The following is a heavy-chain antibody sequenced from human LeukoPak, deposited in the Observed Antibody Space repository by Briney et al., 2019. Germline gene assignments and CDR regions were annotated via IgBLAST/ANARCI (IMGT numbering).Heavy chain of an antibody. V-gene: IGHV4-31*03. CDR2: IHHTGST. CDR3: AREPRDFYWFEV. CDR1: GGSISSGGYY. Sequence: PSQTLSLTCSVSGGSISSGGYYWTWIRQYPGEGLEWIGYIHHTGSTYYKPSLQSRVTISVDTSKNQFSLWLTAVTAADTAVYYCAREPRDFYWFEVWGQGTPVPVSS. J-gene: IGHJ5*02. D-gene: IGHD2/OR15-2a*01.